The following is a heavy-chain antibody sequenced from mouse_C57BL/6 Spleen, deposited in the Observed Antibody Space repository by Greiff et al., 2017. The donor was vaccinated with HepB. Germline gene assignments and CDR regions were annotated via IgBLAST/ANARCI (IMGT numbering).Heavy chain of an antibody. CDR3: ARLNSGGFAY. D-gene: IGHD5-2*01. CDR2: IYPRSGNT. V-gene: IGHV1-81*01. Sequence: QVQLQQSGAELVRPGASVKLSCKASGYTFTSYGISWVKQRTGQGLEWIGEIYPRSGNTYYNEKFKGKATLTADKSSSTAYMELRSLTSEDSAVYVCARLNSGGFAYWGQGATVTVSS. J-gene: IGHJ3*01. CDR1: GYTFTSYG.